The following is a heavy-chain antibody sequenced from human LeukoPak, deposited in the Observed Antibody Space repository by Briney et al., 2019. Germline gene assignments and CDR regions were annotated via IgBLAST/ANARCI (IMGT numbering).Heavy chain of an antibody. D-gene: IGHD2-2*02. J-gene: IGHJ4*02. CDR2: ISGSGGST. Sequence: PGGSLRLSCAASGFTFSSYSMNWVRQAPGKGLEWVSAISGSGGSTYYADSVKGRFTISRDNSKNTLYLQMNSLRAEDTAVYYCAKVGECCSSTSCYRGFDYWGQGTLVTVSS. V-gene: IGHV3-23*01. CDR3: AKVGECCSSTSCYRGFDY. CDR1: GFTFSSYS.